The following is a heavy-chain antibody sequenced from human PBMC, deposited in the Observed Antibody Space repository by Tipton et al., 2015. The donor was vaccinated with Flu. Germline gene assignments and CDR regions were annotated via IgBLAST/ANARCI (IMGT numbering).Heavy chain of an antibody. CDR3: ARDLSSLELLRFDP. CDR1: GFTFSSYS. V-gene: IGHV3-21*01. D-gene: IGHD1-7*01. Sequence: SLRLSCAASGFTFSSYSMNWVRQAPGKGLEWVSSISSSSSYIYYADSVKGRFTISRDNAKNSLYLQMNSLRAEDTAVYYCARDLSSLELLRFDPWGQGTLVTVSS. J-gene: IGHJ5*02. CDR2: ISSSSSYI.